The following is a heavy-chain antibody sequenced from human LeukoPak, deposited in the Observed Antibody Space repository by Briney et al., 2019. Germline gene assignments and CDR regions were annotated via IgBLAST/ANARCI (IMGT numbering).Heavy chain of an antibody. CDR2: ISSSGSTI. D-gene: IGHD3-3*01. J-gene: IGHJ4*02. Sequence: PGRSLRLSCAASGSTFSSYEMNWVRQAPGKGLEWVSYISSSGSTIYYADSVKGRFTISRDNAKNSLYLQMHSLRAEDTPVYYCARDLLYYDFWSGYPGDHWGQGTLVTVSS. CDR1: GSTFSSYE. V-gene: IGHV3-48*03. CDR3: ARDLLYYDFWSGYPGDH.